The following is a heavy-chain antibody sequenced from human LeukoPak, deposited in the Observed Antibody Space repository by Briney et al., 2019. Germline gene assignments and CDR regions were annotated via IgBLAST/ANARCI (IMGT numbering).Heavy chain of an antibody. V-gene: IGHV3-7*01. CDR1: GFTFSSYW. CDR2: IKQDGSEK. D-gene: IGHD6-13*01. J-gene: IGHJ5*02. CDR3: ARDCLAAAGFFNWFDP. Sequence: PGGSLRLSCAASGFTFSSYWMSWVRQAPGKGLEWVANIKQDGSEKYYVDSVKGRFTISRDNAKNSLYLQMNSLRAEDTAVYYCARDCLAAAGFFNWFDPWGQGTLVTVSS.